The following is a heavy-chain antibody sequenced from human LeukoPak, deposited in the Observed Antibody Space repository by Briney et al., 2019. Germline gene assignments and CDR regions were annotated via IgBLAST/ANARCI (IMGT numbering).Heavy chain of an antibody. J-gene: IGHJ4*02. CDR2: IFFNGND. CDR1: VGLICVSSDY. D-gene: IGHD4-11*01. V-gene: IGHV4-39*01. CDR3: ARQKYTVADADN. Sequence: AEPLSLTCTVCVGLICVSSDYCGWIRQPPAKVLEWIASIFFNGNDFYNASLKSRVNIFVDTSRMQFYMNLNSVTAADTGVYYCARQKYTVADADNWGTGTMVTVS.